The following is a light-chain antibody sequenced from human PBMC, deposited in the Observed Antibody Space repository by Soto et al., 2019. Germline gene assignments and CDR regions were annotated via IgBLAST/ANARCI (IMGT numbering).Light chain of an antibody. CDR3: SSYTGVSTYA. V-gene: IGLV2-14*01. CDR1: SSDIGSNNY. J-gene: IGLJ1*01. CDR2: EVS. Sequence: SALTQPASVSGSPGQSITISCTGTSSDIGSNNYVSWYQQHPGRAPKLIIYEVSNRPSGVSNRFSGSKSGNTASLSISGLQTGDEADYYCSSYTGVSTYAFGNGTKVTVL.